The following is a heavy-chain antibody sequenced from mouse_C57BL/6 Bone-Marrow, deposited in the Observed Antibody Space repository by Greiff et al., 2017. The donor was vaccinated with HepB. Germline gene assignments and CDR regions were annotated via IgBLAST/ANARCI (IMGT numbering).Heavy chain of an antibody. CDR1: GYTFTEYT. J-gene: IGHJ1*03. CDR2: FYPGSGSI. CDR3: ARHETRITTVVATRYFDV. Sequence: QVQLKQSGAELVKPGASVKLSCKASGYTFTEYTIHWVKQRSGQGLEWIGWFYPGSGSIKYNEKFKDKATLTADKSSSTVYMELSRLTSEDSAVYFCARHETRITTVVATRYFDVWGTGTTVTVSS. D-gene: IGHD1-1*01. V-gene: IGHV1-62-2*01.